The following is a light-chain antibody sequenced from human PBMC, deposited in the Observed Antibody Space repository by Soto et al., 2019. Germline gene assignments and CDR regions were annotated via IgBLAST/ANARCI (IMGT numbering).Light chain of an antibody. CDR2: EVS. CDR3: TSYTSSSTLDV. CDR1: SSDVGGYNY. J-gene: IGLJ1*01. V-gene: IGLV2-14*01. Sequence: QSVLAQPASVSGSPGQSITISCTGTSSDVGGYNYVSWYQQHPGKAPKLMIYEVSNRPLGVSNRFSGSKSGNTASLTISGLQAEDEADYYCTSYTSSSTLDVFGTGTKVTVV.